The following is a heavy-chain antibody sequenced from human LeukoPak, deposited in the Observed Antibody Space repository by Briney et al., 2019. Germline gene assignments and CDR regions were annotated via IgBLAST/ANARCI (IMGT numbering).Heavy chain of an antibody. CDR3: ARVASSGPYFDY. J-gene: IGHJ4*02. Sequence: ASVKVSCKASGGTFSSYAISWVRQAPGQGLEWMGGIIPILGTANYAQKFQGRVTITADESTSTAYMELSSLRSEDTAVYYCARVASSGPYFDYWGQGTLVTVSS. CDR1: GGTFSSYA. CDR2: IIPILGTA. D-gene: IGHD3-22*01. V-gene: IGHV1-69*13.